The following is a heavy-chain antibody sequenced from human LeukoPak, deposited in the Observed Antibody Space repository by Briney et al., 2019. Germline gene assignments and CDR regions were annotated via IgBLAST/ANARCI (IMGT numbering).Heavy chain of an antibody. J-gene: IGHJ4*02. D-gene: IGHD5-24*01. CDR1: GGSFSGYY. Sequence: SETLSLTCAVYGGSFSGYYWSWIRQPPGKGLEWIGEINHSGSTNYNPSLKSRVTISVDTSKNQFSLKLSSVTAADTAVYYCAKSEMATIRPDYWGQGTLVTVSS. CDR2: INHSGST. CDR3: AKSEMATIRPDY. V-gene: IGHV4-34*01.